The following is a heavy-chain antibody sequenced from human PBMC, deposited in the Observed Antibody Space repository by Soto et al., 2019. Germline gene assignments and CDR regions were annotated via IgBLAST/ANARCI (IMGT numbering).Heavy chain of an antibody. Sequence: GGSLRLSCAASVFTFSSYSMNWVRQAPGKGLEWVSSISSSSSYIYYADSVKGRFTISRDNAKNSLYLQMNSLRAEDTAVYYCASGIGGSITFESRGGVWGKGTTVTVSS. J-gene: IGHJ6*04. CDR3: ASGIGGSITFESRGGV. V-gene: IGHV3-21*01. D-gene: IGHD1-26*01. CDR1: VFTFSSYS. CDR2: ISSSSSYI.